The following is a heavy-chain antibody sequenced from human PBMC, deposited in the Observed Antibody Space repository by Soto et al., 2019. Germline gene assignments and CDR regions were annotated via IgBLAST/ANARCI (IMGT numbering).Heavy chain of an antibody. Sequence: GRSLRLSCAASGFTFSSFWMHWVRQAPGKGLVWVSRINSDGSSTSYADSVKGRFTISRDNAKNTLYLQMNSLRAEDTAVYYCAIRASYYDSSGYFDYWGQGTLVTV. J-gene: IGHJ4*02. V-gene: IGHV3-74*01. CDR2: INSDGSST. CDR1: GFTFSSFW. D-gene: IGHD3-22*01. CDR3: AIRASYYDSSGYFDY.